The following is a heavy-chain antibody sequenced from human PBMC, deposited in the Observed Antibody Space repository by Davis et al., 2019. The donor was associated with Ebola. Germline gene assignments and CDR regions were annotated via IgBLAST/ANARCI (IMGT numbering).Heavy chain of an antibody. CDR3: ARTAGLNIVATINYFDY. CDR1: GYSFTSYW. CDR2: IDPSDSYT. J-gene: IGHJ4*02. D-gene: IGHD5-12*01. V-gene: IGHV5-10-1*01. Sequence: GESLKISCKGSGYSFTSYWISWVRQMPGKGLEWMGRIDPSDSYTNYSPSFQGHVTISADKSISTAYLQWSSLKASDTAMYYCARTAGLNIVATINYFDYWGQGTLVTVSS.